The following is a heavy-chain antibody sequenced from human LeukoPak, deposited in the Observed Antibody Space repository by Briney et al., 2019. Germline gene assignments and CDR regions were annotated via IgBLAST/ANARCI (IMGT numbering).Heavy chain of an antibody. Sequence: GGSLRLSCAASGFNISDHYMSWIRQAPGRGLEWVSYISNRGFSTYYADSMKGRFTISRDNTKNSLYLEMQSLRVEDTAVYYCARNKRRFDQWGQGTVVTVSS. CDR1: GFNISDHY. CDR2: ISNRGFST. CDR3: ARNKRRFDQ. J-gene: IGHJ4*02. V-gene: IGHV3-11*01.